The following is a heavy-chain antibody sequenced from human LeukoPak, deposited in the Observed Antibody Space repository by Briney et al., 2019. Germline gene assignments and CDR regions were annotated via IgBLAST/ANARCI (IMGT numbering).Heavy chain of an antibody. CDR2: IWYDGSNK. V-gene: IGHV3-33*01. CDR1: GFTFSSYG. Sequence: GRSLRLSCAASGFTFSSYGMHWVRQAPGKGLEWVAVIWYDGSNKYYADSVKGRFTISRDNSKNTLYLQMNSLRAEDTAVYYCARDARGLRDAFDIWGQGTMVTVSS. D-gene: IGHD4-17*01. J-gene: IGHJ3*02. CDR3: ARDARGLRDAFDI.